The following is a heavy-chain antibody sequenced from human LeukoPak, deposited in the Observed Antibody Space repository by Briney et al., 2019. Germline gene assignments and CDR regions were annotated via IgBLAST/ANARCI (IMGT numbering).Heavy chain of an antibody. CDR3: ARYCSGSTCSGFYYYGMDV. J-gene: IGHJ6*02. CDR2: ISSVASYM. D-gene: IGHD2-15*01. Sequence: GGSLTLSCAASGFTFPNYNINWVRQAPGKGLEWVSSISSVASYMFYADSVRGRFTISRDNAKNSVYLQMNSLRAEDTAVYFCARYCSGSTCSGFYYYGMDVWGQGTTVTVS. V-gene: IGHV3-21*01. CDR1: GFTFPNYN.